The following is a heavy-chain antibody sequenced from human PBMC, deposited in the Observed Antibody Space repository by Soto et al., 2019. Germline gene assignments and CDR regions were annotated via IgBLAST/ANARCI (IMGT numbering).Heavy chain of an antibody. D-gene: IGHD3-9*01. V-gene: IGHV4-39*01. J-gene: IGHJ4*02. Sequence: SETLSLTCTVSGGSISSSSYYWGWIRQPPGKGLEWIGSIYYSGSTYYNPSLKSRVTISVDTSKNQFSLKLSSVTAADTAVYYCARHDLLGILRYFDWLGGPQHYFDYWGQGTLVTVSS. CDR3: ARHDLLGILRYFDWLGGPQHYFDY. CDR2: IYYSGST. CDR1: GGSISSSSYY.